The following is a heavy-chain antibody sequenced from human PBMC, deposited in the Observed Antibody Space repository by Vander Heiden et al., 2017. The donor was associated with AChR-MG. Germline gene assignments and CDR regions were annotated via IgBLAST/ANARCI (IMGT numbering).Heavy chain of an antibody. CDR2: IYSGGST. Sequence: EVQLVETGGGLIQPGGSLRLSCAASGFTVSSNYMSWVRQAPGKGLEWVSVIYSGGSTYYADSGKGRFTISRDNSKNTLYIQMNRMRAEDTAVYYCAREVDYGGKSGWFDPWGQGTLVTVSS. J-gene: IGHJ5*02. CDR1: GFTVSSNY. CDR3: AREVDYGGKSGWFDP. V-gene: IGHV3-53*02. D-gene: IGHD4-17*01.